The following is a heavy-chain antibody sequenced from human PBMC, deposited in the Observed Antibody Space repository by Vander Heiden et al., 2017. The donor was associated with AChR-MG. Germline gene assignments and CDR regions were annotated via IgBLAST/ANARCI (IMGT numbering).Heavy chain of an antibody. J-gene: IGHJ2*01. CDR3: VKSPRGFGDFVWHFDL. D-gene: IGHD4-17*01. CDR1: GGTFANSA. Sequence: EVQVLQSGGGLVQPGGSLRLSCAVSGGTFANSAMPWVRPGPGKGLEWVSSISGSGAATHYADSVKGRFTISRDNSNNTLYLHMKNLRTEDTALYYCVKSPRGFGDFVWHFDLWGRGSLVSVSS. V-gene: IGHV3-23*01. CDR2: ISGSGAAT.